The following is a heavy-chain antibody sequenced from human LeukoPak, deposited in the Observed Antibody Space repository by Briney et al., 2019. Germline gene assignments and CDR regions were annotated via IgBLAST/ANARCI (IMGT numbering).Heavy chain of an antibody. CDR1: GYTLTELS. V-gene: IGHV1-24*01. Sequence: ASVKVSCKVSGYTLTELSMHWVRQAPGKGLEWRGGFDPEDGETIYAQKFQGRVTMTEDTSTDTAYMELSSLRSEDTAVYYCATCAMVRGVIITQAFDIWGQGTMVTVSS. D-gene: IGHD3-10*01. CDR2: FDPEDGET. CDR3: ATCAMVRGVIITQAFDI. J-gene: IGHJ3*02.